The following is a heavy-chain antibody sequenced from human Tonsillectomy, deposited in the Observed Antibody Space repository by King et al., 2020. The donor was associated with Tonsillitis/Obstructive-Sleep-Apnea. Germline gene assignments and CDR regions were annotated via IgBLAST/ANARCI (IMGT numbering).Heavy chain of an antibody. D-gene: IGHD3-9*01. CDR1: GGSVSSGSYY. Sequence: QLQESGPGLVKPSETLSLTCTVSGGSVSSGSYYWSWIRQPPGKGLEWIGDIYYSGSTNYNPSLKSRVTISVDTSKNQFSLKLSSVTAADTAVYYCARAQLRYFDWTSDAFDIWGQGTMVTVSS. CDR3: ARAQLRYFDWTSDAFDI. J-gene: IGHJ3*02. V-gene: IGHV4-61*01. CDR2: IYYSGST.